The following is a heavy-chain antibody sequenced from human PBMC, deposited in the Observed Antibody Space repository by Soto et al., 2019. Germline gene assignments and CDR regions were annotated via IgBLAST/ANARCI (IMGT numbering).Heavy chain of an antibody. CDR2: ISAYNGNT. CDR1: GYTFTSYG. V-gene: IGHV1-18*01. Sequence: QVQLVQSGAEVKKPGASVKVSCKASGYTFTSYGISWVRQAPGQGLEWMGWISAYNGNTNYAQKIQGRVTMTTDTSTSTAYMGLRSLRSDDTAVYYCARVYCSGGSCYLGFGWYYYYMDVWGKGTTVTVSS. D-gene: IGHD2-15*01. J-gene: IGHJ6*03. CDR3: ARVYCSGGSCYLGFGWYYYYMDV.